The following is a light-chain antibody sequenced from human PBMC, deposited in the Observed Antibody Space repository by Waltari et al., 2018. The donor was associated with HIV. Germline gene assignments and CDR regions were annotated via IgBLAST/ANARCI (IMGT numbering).Light chain of an antibody. J-gene: IGLJ2*01. CDR3: SSYAGSNNLV. CDR1: SSDVGGYNS. Sequence: QSALTQPPSASGSPGQSITISCTATSSDVGGYNSVSWYQQHPGKAPKLMIYEVSKRPSGVPDRFSGSKSGNTASLTVSGLQAEDEADYYCSSYAGSNNLVFGGGTKLTVL. V-gene: IGLV2-8*01. CDR2: EVS.